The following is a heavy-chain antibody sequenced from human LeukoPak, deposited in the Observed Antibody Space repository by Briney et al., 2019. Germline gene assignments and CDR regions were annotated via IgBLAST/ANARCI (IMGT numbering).Heavy chain of an antibody. Sequence: GGSLTLSCAASGFTFSSYSMHWVRQAPGKGLEWVAVISYDGSNKYYADSVKGRFTISRDNSKITLYLQMNSLKAEDSSVYYGTRGEVCNGSGSYSVFDYWGQGTLVTVSS. CDR3: TRGEVCNGSGSYSVFDY. V-gene: IGHV3-30-3*01. J-gene: IGHJ4*02. D-gene: IGHD3-10*01. CDR2: ISYDGSNK. CDR1: GFTFSSYS.